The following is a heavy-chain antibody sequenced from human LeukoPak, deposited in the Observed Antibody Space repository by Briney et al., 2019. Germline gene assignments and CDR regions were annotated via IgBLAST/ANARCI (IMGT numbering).Heavy chain of an antibody. CDR2: IYTSGST. V-gene: IGHV4-61*02. J-gene: IGHJ4*02. CDR1: GVSLSSGSYD. D-gene: IGHD3-3*01. CDR3: AGTHYDFWSGNEEGFDY. Sequence: PSEKLSLTCTVSGVSLSSGSYDCSWIRQPAGKGLEWVGRIYTSGSTNYNPSLKSRVTISVDTSKNQFSLRLSSVTAADTAVYHCAGTHYDFWSGNEEGFDYWGQGTLVTVSS.